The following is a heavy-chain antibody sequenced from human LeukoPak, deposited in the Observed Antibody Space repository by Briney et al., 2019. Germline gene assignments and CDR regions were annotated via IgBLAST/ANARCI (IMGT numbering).Heavy chain of an antibody. Sequence: SSETLSLPCTVSGDSVTNDFFWGWVRQPPGKELEWIGCFCLGRDTYYRPSLKSRVTISVDTSKNQFSLNLNSVTAADTAVYYCARWASISRQPGGFFDHWGQGTLVTVSS. CDR2: FCLGRDT. V-gene: IGHV4-38-2*02. D-gene: IGHD3-16*01. CDR3: ARWASISRQPGGFFDH. J-gene: IGHJ4*02. CDR1: GDSVTNDFF.